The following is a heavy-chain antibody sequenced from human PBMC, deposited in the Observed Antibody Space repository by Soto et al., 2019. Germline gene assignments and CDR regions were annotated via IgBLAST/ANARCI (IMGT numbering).Heavy chain of an antibody. V-gene: IGHV1-2*02. Sequence: ASVKVSCKASGYIFTDYYVHWVRQVPGQGLEWMGWINPNSGGTKSAQKFQGRVTMTRDTSISTAYMELSRLRCDDTAVYYCARRKGDDYDSSGYHYYFDYWGQGTRVTVSS. CDR2: INPNSGGT. J-gene: IGHJ4*02. CDR3: ARRKGDDYDSSGYHYYFDY. D-gene: IGHD3-22*01. CDR1: GYIFTDYY.